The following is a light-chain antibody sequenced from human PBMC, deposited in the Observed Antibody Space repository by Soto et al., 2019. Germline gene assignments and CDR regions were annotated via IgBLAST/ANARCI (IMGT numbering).Light chain of an antibody. CDR1: QSINNW. V-gene: IGKV1-5*03. CDR3: QQYNSYPYT. J-gene: IGKJ2*01. CDR2: KAS. Sequence: DIQMTQSPSTLSASVGDRVTITCRASQSINNWLAWYQQKPGKAPKLLLYKASILQSGVPSRFSGSGSGTEFTLTISSLQPDDFATYYCQQYNSYPYTFGQGTKLEIK.